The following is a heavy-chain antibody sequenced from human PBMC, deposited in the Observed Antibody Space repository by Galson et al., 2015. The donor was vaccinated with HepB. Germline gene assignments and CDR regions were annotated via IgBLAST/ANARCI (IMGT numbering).Heavy chain of an antibody. V-gene: IGHV3-7*01. J-gene: IGHJ4*02. CDR3: SRALDF. CDR1: GFTFSNYW. CDR2: INQDGNEK. Sequence: SLRLSCAASGFTFSNYWMDWVRQAPGKGPEWVANINQDGNEKYYVDSVKGRFTIPRDNAKNSVYLQVNSLRAEDTAVYYCSRALDFWGQGTLVTVSS.